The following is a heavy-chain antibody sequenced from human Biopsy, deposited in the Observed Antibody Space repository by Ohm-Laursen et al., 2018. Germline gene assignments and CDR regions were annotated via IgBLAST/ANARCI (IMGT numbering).Heavy chain of an antibody. D-gene: IGHD6-19*01. V-gene: IGHV1-46*01. Sequence: ASVKVSCKASGYSFTSYYMHWVRQAPGQGLEWMGMINPSGSTTSYPQIFQGRVTMTRDTSGSTVYMELSSLRSADTAVYFCARNTGWYGDLYYFDYWGQGTLVTVSS. J-gene: IGHJ4*02. CDR1: GYSFTSYY. CDR3: ARNTGWYGDLYYFDY. CDR2: INPSGSTT.